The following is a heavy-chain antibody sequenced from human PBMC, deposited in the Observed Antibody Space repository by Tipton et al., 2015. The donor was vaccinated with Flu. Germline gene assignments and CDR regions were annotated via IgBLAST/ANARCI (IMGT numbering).Heavy chain of an antibody. Sequence: TLSLTCTVSGDSISGGLYYWSWIRQPAGKGLEWIGRIYTSETPNYNPSLKSRVTITLDTSKSQFSLSLTSVTAADTAVYYCARGVNHAFDFWGQGTLVTVSS. J-gene: IGHJ4*02. CDR2: IYTSETP. CDR1: GDSISGGLYY. D-gene: IGHD1-14*01. CDR3: ARGVNHAFDF. V-gene: IGHV4-61*02.